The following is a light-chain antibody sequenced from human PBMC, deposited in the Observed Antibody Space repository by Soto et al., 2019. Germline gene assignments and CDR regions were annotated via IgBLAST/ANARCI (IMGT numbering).Light chain of an antibody. CDR1: QSVSSY. J-gene: IGKJ3*01. V-gene: IGKV3-11*01. CDR3: QQRSHWPPLFT. Sequence: EIVLTQSPATLSLSPGERATLSCRASQSVSSYLAWYQQKPGQAPRLLIYDASNRATGIPARFSGSGSGTDFTLTISSLEPEDFAVYYCQQRSHWPPLFTFGPGTKVDIK. CDR2: DAS.